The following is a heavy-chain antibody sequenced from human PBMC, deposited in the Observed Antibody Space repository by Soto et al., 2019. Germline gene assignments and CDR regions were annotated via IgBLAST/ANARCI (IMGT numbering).Heavy chain of an antibody. CDR2: ISSSSSYI. Sequence: GGSLRLSCAASGFTFSSYSMNWVRQAPGKGLEWVSSISSSSSYIYYADSVKGRFTISRDNAKNSLYLQMNSLRAEDTAVYYCARSLGYCSSTSCYRNWFDPWGQGTLVTVSS. J-gene: IGHJ5*02. D-gene: IGHD2-2*01. V-gene: IGHV3-21*01. CDR3: ARSLGYCSSTSCYRNWFDP. CDR1: GFTFSSYS.